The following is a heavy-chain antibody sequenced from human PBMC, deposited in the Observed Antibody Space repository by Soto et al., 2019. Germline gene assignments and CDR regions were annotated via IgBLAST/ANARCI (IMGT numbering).Heavy chain of an antibody. Sequence: QITLNESGPTVVKPAETLTLTCTFSGFSLTTSGVGVGWIRQSPGKAPEWLALIYWDDDKRYSASLKSRLTTTKATSRIRLFRKRARVDPGNTATYNCAQMILRPVFGLVTTPPLYFAFWGQGTPVVVSS. CDR2: IYWDDDK. CDR1: GFSLTTSGVG. CDR3: AQMILRPVFGLVTTPPLYFAF. J-gene: IGHJ4*02. D-gene: IGHD3-3*01. V-gene: IGHV2-5*02.